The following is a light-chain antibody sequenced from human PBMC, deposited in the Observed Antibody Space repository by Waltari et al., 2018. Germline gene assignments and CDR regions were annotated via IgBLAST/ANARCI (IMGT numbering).Light chain of an antibody. J-gene: IGKJ2*01. Sequence: EIVLTQSPGILSLSPGERATLSCRASQRVNSRYLAWYRQKPGQAPRLLIYGTSSRPTGIPDRFSGSGSESDFTLTISRLEPEDFAVYYCQQYGDSPPYTFGQGTKLEIK. CDR3: QQYGDSPPYT. V-gene: IGKV3-20*01. CDR2: GTS. CDR1: QRVNSRY.